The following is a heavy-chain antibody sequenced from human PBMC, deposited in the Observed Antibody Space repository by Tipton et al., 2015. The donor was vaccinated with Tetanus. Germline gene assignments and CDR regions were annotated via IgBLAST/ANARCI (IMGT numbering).Heavy chain of an antibody. J-gene: IGHJ5*02. Sequence: SLRLSCAASGFTFDDYTMHWVRQAPGKGLEWVSLITWDGGSTYYADSVKGRFTISRDNSKNSLYLQMNSLRTEDTAVYYCARVVAARQTYTWFDPWGQGTLVTVSS. V-gene: IGHV3-43*01. CDR2: ITWDGGST. CDR3: ARVVAARQTYTWFDP. CDR1: GFTFDDYT. D-gene: IGHD6-6*01.